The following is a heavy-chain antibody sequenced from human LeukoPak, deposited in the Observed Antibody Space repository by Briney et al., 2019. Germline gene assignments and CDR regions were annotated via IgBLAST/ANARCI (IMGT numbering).Heavy chain of an antibody. J-gene: IGHJ5*02. D-gene: IGHD3-10*01. V-gene: IGHV1-24*01. CDR2: FDPEDGET. CDR3: ATYGGMGITMVRGVILAYNWFDP. CDR1: GYTLTELS. Sequence: ASVRVSCKVSGYTLTELSMHWVRQAPGKGLEWRGGFDPEDGETIYAQKFQGRVTMTEDTSTDTAYMELGSLRSEDTAVYYCATYGGMGITMVRGVILAYNWFDPWGQGTLVTVSS.